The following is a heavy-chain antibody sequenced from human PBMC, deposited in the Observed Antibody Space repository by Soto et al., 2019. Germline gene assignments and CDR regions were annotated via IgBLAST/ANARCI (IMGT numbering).Heavy chain of an antibody. Sequence: SETLSLTCTVSGGSISSGGYYWSWIRQHPGKGLEWIGYIYYSGSTYYNPSLKSRVTISVDTSKNQISLKLSSVTAADTAVYYCARAQDDILTGYPYYYYGMDVWGQGTTVTVSS. CDR2: IYYSGST. V-gene: IGHV4-31*03. CDR3: ARAQDDILTGYPYYYYGMDV. CDR1: GGSISSGGYY. D-gene: IGHD3-9*01. J-gene: IGHJ6*02.